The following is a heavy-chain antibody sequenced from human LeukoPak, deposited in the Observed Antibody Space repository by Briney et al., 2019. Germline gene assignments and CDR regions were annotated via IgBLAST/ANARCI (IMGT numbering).Heavy chain of an antibody. CDR1: GFTFSSYS. CDR2: ISSSSSYI. V-gene: IGHV3-21*01. J-gene: IGHJ3*02. CDR3: ARWGYCSSTSCYDSSDAFDI. Sequence: PGGSLRLSCAASGFTFSSYSMNWVRQAPGKGLEWVSSISSSSSYIYYADSVKGQFTISRDNAKNSLYLQMNSLRAEDTAVYYCARWGYCSSTSCYDSSDAFDIWGQGTMVTVSS. D-gene: IGHD2-2*01.